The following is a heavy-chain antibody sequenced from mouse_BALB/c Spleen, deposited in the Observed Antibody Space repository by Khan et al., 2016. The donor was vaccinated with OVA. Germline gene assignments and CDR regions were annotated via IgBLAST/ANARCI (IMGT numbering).Heavy chain of an antibody. D-gene: IGHD2-10*02. Sequence: DVQLQESGPGLVKPSQSLSLTCTVTGYSITTDYAWNWIRQFPGSKLEWMGHISYSGNTKYNPYLKSRITITRDTSKNQFFLQLKSVTTEDTARYYCARMYGGDFDYWGQGTTLTVSS. CDR3: ARMYGGDFDY. J-gene: IGHJ2*01. CDR2: ISYSGNT. CDR1: GYSITTDYA. V-gene: IGHV3-2*02.